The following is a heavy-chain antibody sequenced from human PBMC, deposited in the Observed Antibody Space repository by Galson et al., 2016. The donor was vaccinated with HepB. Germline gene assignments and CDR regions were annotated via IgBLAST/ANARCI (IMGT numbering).Heavy chain of an antibody. CDR1: GFIFSDFY. J-gene: IGHJ5*02. V-gene: IGHV3-11*05. CDR3: ARAVGYRSDWYGWLDP. Sequence: SLRLSCAASGFIFSDFYMTWIRQAPGKGLEWVSYISPSSSYANDADSVPGRLTISRDNAKNSLYLQMNSLRAEDTAVYYCARAVGYRSDWYGWLDPWGQGALVTVSS. D-gene: IGHD6-13*01. CDR2: ISPSSSYA.